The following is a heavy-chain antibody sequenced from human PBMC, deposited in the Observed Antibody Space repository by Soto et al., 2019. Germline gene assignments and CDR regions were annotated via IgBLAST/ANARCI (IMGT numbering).Heavy chain of an antibody. CDR2: IWGDGSKK. J-gene: IGHJ4*02. V-gene: IGHV3-33*01. CDR3: ARGAVVAGDFDY. Sequence: GGSLRLSCAASGSAFRTHGMHWVRQAPGKGLEWVAVIWGDGSKKYYADSVKGRFTISKDNSKNTLFLQMNTLRAEDTAVYCCARGAVVAGDFDYWGQGTLVTVSS. D-gene: IGHD2-15*01. CDR1: GSAFRTHG.